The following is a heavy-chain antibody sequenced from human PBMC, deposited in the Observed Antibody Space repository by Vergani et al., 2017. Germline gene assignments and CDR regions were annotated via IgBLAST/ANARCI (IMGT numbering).Heavy chain of an antibody. CDR3: ARAPSAATQVDWFDP. D-gene: IGHD2-15*01. V-gene: IGHV4-39*07. J-gene: IGHJ5*02. CDR2: IYYSGST. CDR1: GGSISSSSYY. Sequence: QLQLQESGPGLVKPSETLSLTCTVSGGSISSSSYYWGWIRQPPGKGLEWIGSIYYSGSTYYNPSLKSRVTISVDTSKNQFSLKLSSVTAADTAVYYCARAPSAATQVDWFDPGGQGTLVTVSS.